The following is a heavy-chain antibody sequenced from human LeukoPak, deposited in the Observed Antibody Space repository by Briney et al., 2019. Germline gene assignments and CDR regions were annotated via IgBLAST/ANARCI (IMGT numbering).Heavy chain of an antibody. V-gene: IGHV3-53*01. Sequence: GGSLRLSCAASGSTVSSNYMSWVRQAPGKGLEWVSVIYSGGSTYYAGSVKGRFTISRDNSKNTLYLQMNSLRAEDTAVYYCAREAGVTYLDYWGQGTLVTVSS. D-gene: IGHD2-21*02. CDR1: GSTVSSNY. J-gene: IGHJ4*02. CDR2: IYSGGST. CDR3: AREAGVTYLDY.